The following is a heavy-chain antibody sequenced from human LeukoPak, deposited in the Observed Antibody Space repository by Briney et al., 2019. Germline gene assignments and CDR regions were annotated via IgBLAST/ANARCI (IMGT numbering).Heavy chain of an antibody. CDR1: GFTFSSYS. D-gene: IGHD4-17*01. Sequence: GGSLRLSCAASGFTFSSYSMNWVRQAPGKGLEWVSSISSSSSYIYYADSVKGRFTISRDNAKNSLYLQMNSLRAEDTAVYYCARDASPTVTTLWFDPWGQGTLVTVSS. J-gene: IGHJ5*02. CDR2: ISSSSSYI. CDR3: ARDASPTVTTLWFDP. V-gene: IGHV3-21*01.